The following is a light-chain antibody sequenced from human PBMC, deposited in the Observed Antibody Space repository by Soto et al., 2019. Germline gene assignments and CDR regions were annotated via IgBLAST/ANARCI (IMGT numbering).Light chain of an antibody. CDR3: QQYATSPWT. V-gene: IGKV3-20*01. Sequence: EIVLTQSPGTLSLSPGERATLSCRASQSVSSSYLAWYQQKPGQAPRLLIYDASSRAAGIPDRFSGSGSGTDFTLTISRLEPDDFAVYFCQQYATSPWTFGQGTKVDIK. CDR1: QSVSSSY. CDR2: DAS. J-gene: IGKJ1*01.